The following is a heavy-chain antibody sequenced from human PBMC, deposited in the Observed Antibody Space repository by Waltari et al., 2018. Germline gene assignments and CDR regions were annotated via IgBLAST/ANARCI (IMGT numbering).Heavy chain of an antibody. V-gene: IGHV4-34*01. CDR3: ARERGIAARRGAFDI. D-gene: IGHD6-6*01. J-gene: IGHJ3*02. CDR1: GGSFSGYY. CDR2: INHSGST. Sequence: QVQLQPWGAGLLKPSETLSLTCAVYGGSFSGYYWSWIRQPPGKGLEWIGEINHSGSTNYNPSLKSRVTISVDTSKNQFSLKLSSVTAADTAVYYCARERGIAARRGAFDIWGQGTMVTVSS.